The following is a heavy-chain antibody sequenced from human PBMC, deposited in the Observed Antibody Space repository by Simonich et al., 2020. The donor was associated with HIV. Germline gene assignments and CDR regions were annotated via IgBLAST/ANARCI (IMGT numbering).Heavy chain of an antibody. J-gene: IGHJ4*02. CDR2: INHSEIT. D-gene: IGHD6-6*01. CDR3: ARRIYSSSSSDFDY. Sequence: QVQLQQWGAGLLKPSETLSLTCAVYGGSFSGYYWSWIRQPPGTGLEWIGEINHSEITIYNPYLKSRVTRSVDTSKNQFSLKLRSVTAADTAVFYCARRIYSSSSSDFDYWGQGTLVTVSS. CDR1: GGSFSGYY. V-gene: IGHV4-34*02.